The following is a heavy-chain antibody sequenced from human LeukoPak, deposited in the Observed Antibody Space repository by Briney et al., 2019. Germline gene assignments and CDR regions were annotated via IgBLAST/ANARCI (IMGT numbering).Heavy chain of an antibody. CDR1: GRSISSFY. J-gene: IGHJ3*02. CDR3: ARHSSYYYDSSGYYYVHDAFDI. CDR2: IYNSVNT. Sequence: PSETQSLTRTLSGRSISSFYWSWTRQPPGRGLEWIGYIYNSVNTNYTPYRKSRVTIAVDTYKSQFSLKLSSVNAADADVYYCARHSSYYYDSSGYYYVHDAFDIWGQGTMVTVSS. D-gene: IGHD3-22*01. V-gene: IGHV4-59*08.